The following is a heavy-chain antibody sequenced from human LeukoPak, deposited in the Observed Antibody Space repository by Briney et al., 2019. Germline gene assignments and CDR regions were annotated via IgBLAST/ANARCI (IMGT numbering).Heavy chain of an antibody. D-gene: IGHD3-10*01. CDR1: GASISSYY. CDR3: ARAPYYYASGRYYSHIDY. J-gene: IGHJ4*02. V-gene: IGHV4-59*01. Sequence: SETLSLTCTVSGASISSYYWNWIRQPPGKGLQWIGYIYYSGITNYNPSLNSRVTISVDTSTNHFSLKLSSVTAADTAVYYCARAPYYYASGRYYSHIDYWGQGTLVTVSS. CDR2: IYYSGIT.